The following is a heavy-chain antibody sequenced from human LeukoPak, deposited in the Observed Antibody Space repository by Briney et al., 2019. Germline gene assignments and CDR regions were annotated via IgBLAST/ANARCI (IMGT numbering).Heavy chain of an antibody. Sequence: GGSLRLSCAASGFTFSSYAMSWVRQVPGKGLEWVSTISGSGGSTYYADSVKGRFTISRDNSKNTLYLQMNSLRAEDTAVYYCTYYDFSAPSLDYWGQGTLVTVSS. D-gene: IGHD3-3*01. CDR3: TYYDFSAPSLDY. CDR2: ISGSGGST. CDR1: GFTFSSYA. J-gene: IGHJ4*02. V-gene: IGHV3-23*01.